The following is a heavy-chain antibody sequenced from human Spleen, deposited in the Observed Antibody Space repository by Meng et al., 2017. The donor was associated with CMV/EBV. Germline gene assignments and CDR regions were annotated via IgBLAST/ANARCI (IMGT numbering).Heavy chain of an antibody. CDR3: ARLYYCSSTSCYTSGVRGGAFDI. D-gene: IGHD2-2*02. CDR2: INPSGGST. CDR1: GYTFTSYY. V-gene: IGHV1-46*01. Sequence: ASVKVSCKASGYTFTSYYIHWVRQAPGQGLEWMGIINPSGGSTSYAQKFQGRVTMTRDTSTSTVYMELSSLRSEDTAVYYCARLYYCSSTSCYTSGVRGGAFDIWGQGTMVTVSS. J-gene: IGHJ3*02.